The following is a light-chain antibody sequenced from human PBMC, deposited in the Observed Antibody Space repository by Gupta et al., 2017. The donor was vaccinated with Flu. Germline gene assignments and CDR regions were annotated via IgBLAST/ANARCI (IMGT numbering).Light chain of an antibody. CDR2: GAS. V-gene: IGKV3-20*01. J-gene: IGKJ1*01. CDR3: QQYGSSPPWT. CDR1: QSVSSSY. Sequence: IVLTQSPGTLSLSPGARATLSCRASQSVSSSYLAWYQQKPGQAPRLLIYGASSRATGIPDRFSGSGSGTDFTLTTIRLEPEDFAVYYCQQYGSSPPWTFGQGTKVEIK.